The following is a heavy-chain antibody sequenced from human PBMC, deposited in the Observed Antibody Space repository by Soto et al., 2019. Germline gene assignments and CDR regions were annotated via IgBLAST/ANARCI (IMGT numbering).Heavy chain of an antibody. Sequence: GGSLRLSCAASGFTFDDYAMHWVRQAPGKGLEWVSGISWNSGSIDYADSVKGRFTISRDNAKNSLYLQMNSLRAEDTALYYCAKVIRFLEWSPMDVWGKGTTVTVSS. J-gene: IGHJ6*03. CDR1: GFTFDDYA. D-gene: IGHD3-3*01. CDR3: AKVIRFLEWSPMDV. CDR2: ISWNSGSI. V-gene: IGHV3-9*01.